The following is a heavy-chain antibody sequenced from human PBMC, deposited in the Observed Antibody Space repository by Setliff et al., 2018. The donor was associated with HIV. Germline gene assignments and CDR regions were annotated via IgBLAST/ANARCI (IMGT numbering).Heavy chain of an antibody. Sequence: ASVKVSCKASGYNFISYHLHWLRQAPGQGLEWMGIINANGGGTSYAQKFQGRVTITRDTSTNTVYMEMSGLRSEDMAVFYCARVAVPGLAYFPHWGQGTLVTVS. V-gene: IGHV1-46*01. CDR1: GYNFISYH. CDR2: INANGGGT. J-gene: IGHJ1*01. D-gene: IGHD6-19*01. CDR3: ARVAVPGLAYFPH.